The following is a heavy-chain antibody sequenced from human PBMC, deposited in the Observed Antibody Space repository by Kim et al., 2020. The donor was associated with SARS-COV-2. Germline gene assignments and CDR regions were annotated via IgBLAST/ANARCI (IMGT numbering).Heavy chain of an antibody. CDR3: ATAPSYCISTNCHPNWFDP. Sequence: ASVKVSCKVSGYTLTELSMHWVRQAPGKGLEWMGGFDPEDGETIYAQKFQGRVTMTEDTSTDTAYMELSSLRSEDTAVYYCATAPSYCISTNCHPNWFDPWGQGTLVTVSS. J-gene: IGHJ5*02. CDR2: FDPEDGET. D-gene: IGHD2-2*01. V-gene: IGHV1-24*01. CDR1: GYTLTELS.